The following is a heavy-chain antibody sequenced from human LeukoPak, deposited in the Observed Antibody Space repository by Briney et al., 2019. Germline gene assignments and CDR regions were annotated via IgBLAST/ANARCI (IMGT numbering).Heavy chain of an antibody. D-gene: IGHD6-6*01. CDR3: ARGVGQLALYYYYMDV. V-gene: IGHV4-39*07. Sequence: SDTLSLTCPVSGGSISSSSYYWGWIRQPPGKGLEWIGSIYYSGSTYYNPSLKSRVTISVDTSKNQFSLKLSSVTAADTAVYYCARGVGQLALYYYYMDVWGKGTTVTVSS. CDR2: IYYSGST. CDR1: GGSISSSSYY. J-gene: IGHJ6*03.